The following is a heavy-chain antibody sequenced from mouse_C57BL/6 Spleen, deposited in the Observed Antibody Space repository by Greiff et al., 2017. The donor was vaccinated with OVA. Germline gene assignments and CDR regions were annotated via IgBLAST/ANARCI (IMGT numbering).Heavy chain of an antibody. Sequence: VQLQQPGAELVMPGASVKLSCKASGYTFTSYWMHWVKQRPGQGLEWIGEIDPSASYTNYNQKFKGKSTLTVDKSSSTAYMQLSSLTSEDSSVYYCARSSSSYGDYYAMDYWGQRTSVTVSS. CDR1: GYTFTSYW. V-gene: IGHV1-69*01. CDR3: ARSSSSYGDYYAMDY. J-gene: IGHJ4*01. CDR2: IDPSASYT. D-gene: IGHD1-1*01.